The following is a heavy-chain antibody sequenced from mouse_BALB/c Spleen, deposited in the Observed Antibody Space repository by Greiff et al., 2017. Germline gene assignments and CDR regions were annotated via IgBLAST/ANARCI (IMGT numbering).Heavy chain of an antibody. D-gene: IGHD2-1*01. V-gene: IGHV5-6-4*01. CDR2: ISSGGSYT. Sequence: EVKVVESGGGLVKPGGSLKLSCAASGFTFSSYTMSWVRQTPEKRLEWVATISSGGSYTYYPDSVKGRFTISRDNAKNTLYLQMSSQKSEDTAMYYCTREDYGSYDCWGQGTLVTVSA. CDR1: GFTFSSYT. J-gene: IGHJ3*01. CDR3: TREDYGSYDC.